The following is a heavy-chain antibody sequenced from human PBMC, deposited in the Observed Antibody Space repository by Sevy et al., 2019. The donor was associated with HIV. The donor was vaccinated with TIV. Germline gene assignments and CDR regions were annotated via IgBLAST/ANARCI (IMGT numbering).Heavy chain of an antibody. CDR3: AKDQNLRRAMTTVTTALHGAFDI. Sequence: GGSLRLSCAASGFTFSSYAMSWVRQAPGKGLEWVSAISGSGGSTYYADSVKGRFTISRDNSKNTLYLQMNSLRAEDTAVYYCAKDQNLRRAMTTVTTALHGAFDIWGQGTMVTVSS. V-gene: IGHV3-23*01. CDR2: ISGSGGST. D-gene: IGHD4-17*01. J-gene: IGHJ3*02. CDR1: GFTFSSYA.